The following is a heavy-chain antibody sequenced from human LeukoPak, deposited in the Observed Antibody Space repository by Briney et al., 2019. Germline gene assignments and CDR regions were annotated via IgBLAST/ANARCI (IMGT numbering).Heavy chain of an antibody. J-gene: IGHJ5*02. D-gene: IGHD6-19*01. CDR3: AKDIHIGHGSGWPES. CDR1: GFTFGEYG. CDR2: ITWDGGST. Sequence: GGSLRLSWVGAGFTFGEYGMHWVRQVPGEGMEWVSHITWDGGSTYYAGSVKGRFTISRDNSKNSLYLQMNSLGAEDTALYYCAKDIHIGHGSGWPESWGQGTLVTVSS. V-gene: IGHV3-43D*03.